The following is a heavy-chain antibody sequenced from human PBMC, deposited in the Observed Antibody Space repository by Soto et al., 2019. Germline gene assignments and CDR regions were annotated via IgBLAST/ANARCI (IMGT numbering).Heavy chain of an antibody. D-gene: IGHD6-6*01. J-gene: IGHJ4*02. CDR2: IYPDDSDT. CDR1: GYSFTSYW. V-gene: IGHV5-51*01. Sequence: PGESLKISCRASGYSFTSYWIAWVRQTPGKGLEWMGIIYPDDSDTRYSPSFQGQVTISADKSITTAYLQWSSMKPSDSAIYYCARGGVAARTFDYWGQGTPVTV. CDR3: ARGGVAARTFDY.